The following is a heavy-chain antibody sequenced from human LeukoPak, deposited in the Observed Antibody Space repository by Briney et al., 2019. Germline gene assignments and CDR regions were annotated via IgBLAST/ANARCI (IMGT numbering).Heavy chain of an antibody. CDR3: ARGSSNNYFDY. Sequence: GRSLRPSCAASGFTLSNYWMHWVRQAPGKGLVWVSRINSDGSSTTYADSVKGRFTIFRDNSKNTLDLQMNRLRGEDTAVYYCARGSSNNYFDYWGQGTLVTVSS. CDR1: GFTLSNYW. CDR2: INSDGSST. V-gene: IGHV3-74*01. D-gene: IGHD6-6*01. J-gene: IGHJ4*02.